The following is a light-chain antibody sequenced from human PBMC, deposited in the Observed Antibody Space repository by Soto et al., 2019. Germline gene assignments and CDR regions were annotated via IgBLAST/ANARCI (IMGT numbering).Light chain of an antibody. V-gene: IGKV3-20*01. J-gene: IGKJ2*01. CDR2: GAS. CDR1: QAVGNAY. Sequence: EIVLTQSPGTLSSSPGERATLSCRASQAVGNAYLAWYQHKPGQVPRLLIHGASNRATGIPDRFSGGGSGRDFPLTISRLEPEDFAVYYCQHFGSSPYTFGQGTRLEIK. CDR3: QHFGSSPYT.